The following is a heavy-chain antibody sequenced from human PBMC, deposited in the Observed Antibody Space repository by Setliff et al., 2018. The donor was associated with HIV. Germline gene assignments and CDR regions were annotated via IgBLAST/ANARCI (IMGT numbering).Heavy chain of an antibody. CDR3: AAPLTGPDGFDM. D-gene: IGHD3-9*01. Sequence: GASVKVSCKVSGYTPTELSVHWVRQAPGNGLEWMGGFDPEQSETVYAQRFQGRVTFTEDTSTDTAYMDLISLTSDDTAVYFCAAPLTGPDGFDMWGQGTMVTVSS. V-gene: IGHV1-24*01. CDR1: GYTPTELS. CDR2: FDPEQSET. J-gene: IGHJ3*02.